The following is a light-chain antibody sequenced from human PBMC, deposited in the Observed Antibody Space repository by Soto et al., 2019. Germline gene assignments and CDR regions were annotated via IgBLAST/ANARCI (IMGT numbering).Light chain of an antibody. J-gene: IGKJ5*01. CDR1: RSVSSY. CDR2: DAS. Sequence: IVLTQSPATLSLSPGESATLSCRATRSVSSYLAWYQQKPGQAPRLLISDASTRPTDIPARFSGSGSGTDFTLTISSLEPEEFAIYYCQQRSNWPITFGQGTRLEIK. V-gene: IGKV3-11*01. CDR3: QQRSNWPIT.